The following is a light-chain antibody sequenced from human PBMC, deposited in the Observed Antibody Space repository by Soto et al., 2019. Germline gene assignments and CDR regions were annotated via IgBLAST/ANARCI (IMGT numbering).Light chain of an antibody. CDR1: QSVSSSY. CDR3: QQYGSPRT. CDR2: GAS. V-gene: IGKV3-20*01. J-gene: IGKJ1*01. Sequence: EIVLTQSPGTLSLSPGERATLSCRASQSVSSSYLAWYQQKPGQAPRLLIYGASSRATGIPDRFSGSWSGTDFTLTISRLEPEDFAVYYCQQYGSPRTFGQGTKV.